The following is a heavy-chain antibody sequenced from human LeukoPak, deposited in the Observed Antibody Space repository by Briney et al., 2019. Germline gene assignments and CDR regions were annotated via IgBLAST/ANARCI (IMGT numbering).Heavy chain of an antibody. Sequence: PGGSLRLSCAASGFTFSGSWMSWVRQAPGKGLEWVASINQDGGEKYSLDSVKGRFTISRDNTKSSLYLQMNSLRAEDTAMYYCARYRHLYYWAQGTLVTVSS. CDR2: INQDGGEK. J-gene: IGHJ4*02. CDR1: GFTFSGSW. V-gene: IGHV3-7*01. D-gene: IGHD3-16*01. CDR3: ARYRHLYY.